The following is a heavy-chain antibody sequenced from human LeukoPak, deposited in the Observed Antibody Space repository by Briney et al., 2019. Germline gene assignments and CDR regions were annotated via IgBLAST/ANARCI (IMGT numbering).Heavy chain of an antibody. D-gene: IGHD3-10*01. J-gene: IGHJ4*02. V-gene: IGHV4-34*01. Sequence: SETLSLTCAVYGGSFSDYYWSWIRQPPGKGLEWIGEINHSGNTNYNPSLKSRVTISVDTSRNQFSLKLSSVTAADTAVYYCARHGVYYASGSPSLDYWGQGTLVTVSS. CDR3: ARHGVYYASGSPSLDY. CDR1: GGSFSDYY. CDR2: INHSGNT.